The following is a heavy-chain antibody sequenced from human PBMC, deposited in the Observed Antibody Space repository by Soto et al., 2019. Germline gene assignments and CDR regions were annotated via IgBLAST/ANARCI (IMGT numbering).Heavy chain of an antibody. D-gene: IGHD3-22*01. CDR1: GGTFSSYA. Sequence: QVQLVQSGAEVKKPGSSVKVSCKASGGTFSSYAISWVRQAPGQGLEWMGGIIPIFGTANNAQKFQGRVTITADESTSTAYMELSSLRSEDTAVYYCAREPYYYDSSGYYSEGGYYGMDVWGQGTTVTVSS. V-gene: IGHV1-69*01. CDR2: IIPIFGTA. CDR3: AREPYYYDSSGYYSEGGYYGMDV. J-gene: IGHJ6*02.